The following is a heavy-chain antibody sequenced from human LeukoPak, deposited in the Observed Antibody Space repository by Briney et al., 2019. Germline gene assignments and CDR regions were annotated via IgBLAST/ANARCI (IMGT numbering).Heavy chain of an antibody. V-gene: IGHV4-59*01. CDR3: ARWNGPFDI. CDR1: GGSISSYY. CDR2: IYYSGST. J-gene: IGHJ3*02. Sequence: SETLSLTCTVSGGSISSYYWSWVRQPPGKDLEWIGYIYYSGSTNYNPSLKSRVTISVDTSKNQFSLKLTSMTAADTAMYYCARWNGPFDIWGQGTMVTVSS. D-gene: IGHD1-1*01.